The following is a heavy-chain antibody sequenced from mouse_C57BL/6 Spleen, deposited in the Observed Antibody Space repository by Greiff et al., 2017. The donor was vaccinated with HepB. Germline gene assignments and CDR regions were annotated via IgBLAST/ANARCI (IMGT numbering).Heavy chain of an antibody. D-gene: IGHD1-1*01. V-gene: IGHV1-26*01. Sequence: EVQLQQSGPELVKPGASVKISCKASGYTFTDYYMNWVKQSHGKSLEWIGDINPNNGGTSYNQKFKGKATLTVDKSSSTAYMELRSLTSEDSAVYYCARPLYYYGSSYCDYWGQGTTLTVSS. CDR1: GYTFTDYY. CDR3: ARPLYYYGSSYCDY. CDR2: INPNNGGT. J-gene: IGHJ2*01.